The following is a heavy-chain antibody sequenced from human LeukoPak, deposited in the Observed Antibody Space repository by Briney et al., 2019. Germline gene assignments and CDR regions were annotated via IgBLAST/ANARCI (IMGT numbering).Heavy chain of an antibody. CDR3: VRDPDALDY. CDR2: IRSSGDMI. Sequence: PGGSLRLSCAASGFTFSNAWMSWVRQAPGKGLEWVSYIRSSGDMIYYADSVKGRFTISRDNAKKSVYLQMNSLRDEDTAVYYCVRDPDALDYWGQGTQVTVSS. CDR1: GFTFSNAW. J-gene: IGHJ4*02. V-gene: IGHV3-48*02.